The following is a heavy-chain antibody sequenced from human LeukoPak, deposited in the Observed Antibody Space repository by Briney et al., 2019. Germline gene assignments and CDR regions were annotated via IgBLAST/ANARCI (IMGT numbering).Heavy chain of an antibody. V-gene: IGHV1-2*02. CDR1: X. Sequence: XXXXXGPAPGQGLEWMGWINPNSGGTNYAQTFQGRVTMTRDTSISTAYMELSRLRSDDTAVYYCARAIVVVPAAIGPRYYFDYWGQGTLVTVSS. D-gene: IGHD2-2*02. J-gene: IGHJ4*02. CDR2: INPNSGGT. CDR3: ARAIVVVPAAIGPRYYFDY.